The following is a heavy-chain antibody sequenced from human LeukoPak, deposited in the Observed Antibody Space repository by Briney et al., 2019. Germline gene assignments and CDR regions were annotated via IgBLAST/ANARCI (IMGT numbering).Heavy chain of an antibody. J-gene: IGHJ4*02. CDR3: ARDSGPYSGSSEGGY. CDR2: IYHSGST. Sequence: SETLSLTCTVSGYSISSGYYWGWIRQPPGKGLEWIGSIYHSGSTYYNPSLKSRVTISVDTSKNQFSLKLSSVTAADTAVYYCARDSGPYSGSSEGGYWGQGTLVTVSS. D-gene: IGHD1-26*01. CDR1: GYSISSGYY. V-gene: IGHV4-38-2*02.